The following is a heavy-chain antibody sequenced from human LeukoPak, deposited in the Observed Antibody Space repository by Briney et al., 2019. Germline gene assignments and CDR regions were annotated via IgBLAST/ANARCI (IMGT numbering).Heavy chain of an antibody. CDR2: ISYDGSNK. CDR3: ARDDCTSTNCPAGFDP. J-gene: IGHJ5*02. CDR1: GFTFSSYA. V-gene: IGHV3-30-3*01. D-gene: IGHD2-2*01. Sequence: GGSLRLSCAASGFTFSSYAMHWVRQAPGKGLEWVAVISYDGSNKYYADSVKGRFTISRDNSKNTLYLQMNSLRAEDTAVYYCARDDCTSTNCPAGFDPWGQGTLVSVSS.